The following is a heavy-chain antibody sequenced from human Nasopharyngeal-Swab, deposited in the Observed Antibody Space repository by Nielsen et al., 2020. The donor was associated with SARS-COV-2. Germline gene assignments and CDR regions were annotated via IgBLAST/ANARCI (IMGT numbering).Heavy chain of an antibody. V-gene: IGHV1-46*01. CDR2: INPGGGSA. D-gene: IGHD2-15*01. J-gene: IGHJ5*02. CDR3: ARGGDPREVVAATDCFDP. Sequence: WVRQAPGQGHEWMGIINPGGGSARYSQNFQGRVTMTRGTSTSTVYMELSSLRSEDTAVYYCARGGDPREVVAATDCFDPWGQGTLVTVSS.